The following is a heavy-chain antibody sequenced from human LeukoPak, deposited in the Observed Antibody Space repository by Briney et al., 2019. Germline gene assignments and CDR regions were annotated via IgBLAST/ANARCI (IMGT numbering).Heavy chain of an antibody. V-gene: IGHV3-23*01. CDR3: AKVGPGTASNIVVVGVAVFDY. D-gene: IGHD2-15*01. J-gene: IGHJ4*02. CDR1: GFTLSSFA. Sequence: GGSLRLSCAASGFTLSSFAMSWVRQAPGKGLEWLSTISGSGTTYYADSVQGRFTISRDNSKNTLFLQMSSLRAEDTAVYYCAKVGPGTASNIVVVGVAVFDYWGQGTLVTVSS. CDR2: ISGSGTT.